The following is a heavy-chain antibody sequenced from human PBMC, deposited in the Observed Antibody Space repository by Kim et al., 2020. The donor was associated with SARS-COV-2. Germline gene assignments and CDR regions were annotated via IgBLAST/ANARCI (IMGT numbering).Heavy chain of an antibody. J-gene: IGHJ6*02. V-gene: IGHV1-69*04. Sequence: KFQGRVTITADKSTSTAYMELSSLRSEDTAVYYCARDRGSGSYYYYGMDVWGQGTTVTVSS. CDR3: ARDRGSGSYYYYGMDV. D-gene: IGHD1-26*01.